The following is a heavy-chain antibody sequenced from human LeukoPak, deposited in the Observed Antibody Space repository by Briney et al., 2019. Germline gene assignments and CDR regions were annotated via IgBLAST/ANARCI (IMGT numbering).Heavy chain of an antibody. V-gene: IGHV4-59*01. CDR3: ASSHLSVALFDY. Sequence: SETLSLTXTVSGGSISSYYWSWTRQPPGKGLEWIGYIYYSGSTNYNPSLKSRVTISVDTSKNQFSLKLSSVTAADTAVYYCASSHLSVALFDYWGQGTLVTVSS. D-gene: IGHD2-15*01. CDR1: GGSISSYY. J-gene: IGHJ4*02. CDR2: IYYSGST.